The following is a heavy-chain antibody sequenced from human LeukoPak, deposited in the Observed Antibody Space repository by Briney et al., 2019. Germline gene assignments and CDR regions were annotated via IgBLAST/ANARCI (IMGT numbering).Heavy chain of an antibody. V-gene: IGHV5-51*01. J-gene: IGHJ4*02. CDR3: ARFTATTSPRYAFDS. D-gene: IGHD2-15*01. Sequence: PGESLKISCKGSGYGFATYWLAWVRQVPGKGLEWMGIIYPDGSDTRYSPSLQGQVTMSADKSISTAYLQWSSLRTSDAAMYYCARFTATTSPRYAFDSWGQGTLVTVSS. CDR2: IYPDGSDT. CDR1: GYGFATYW.